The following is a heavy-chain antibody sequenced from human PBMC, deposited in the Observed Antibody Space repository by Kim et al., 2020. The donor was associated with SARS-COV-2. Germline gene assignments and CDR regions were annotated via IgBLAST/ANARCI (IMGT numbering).Heavy chain of an antibody. Sequence: GESLKISCKSFGYNFSTYWIAWVRQMPGTGLEWLGIIYGSDSDIRYNPSFQDQVTVSAYKSISTAYLQWSSLKASDTAVYYCARHTGSGSYHGALDIWGQGTLVTVSS. V-gene: IGHV5-51*01. D-gene: IGHD3-10*01. CDR3: ARHTGSGSYHGALDI. J-gene: IGHJ3*02. CDR2: IYGSDSDI. CDR1: GYNFSTYW.